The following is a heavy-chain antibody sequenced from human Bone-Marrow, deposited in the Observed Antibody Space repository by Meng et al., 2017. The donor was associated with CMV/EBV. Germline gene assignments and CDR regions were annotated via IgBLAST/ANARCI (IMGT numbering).Heavy chain of an antibody. D-gene: IGHD2-2*02. CDR2: IKQDGSEK. V-gene: IGHV3-7*01. CDR3: AREGGGYCSSTSCYSDYYYGMDV. Sequence: GESLKISCAASGFTFSNAWMSWVRQAPGKGLEWVANIKQDGSEKYYVDSVKGRFTISRDNAKNSLYLQMNSLRAEDTAVYYCAREGGGYCSSTSCYSDYYYGMDVWGQGTTVTVSS. CDR1: GFTFSNAW. J-gene: IGHJ6*02.